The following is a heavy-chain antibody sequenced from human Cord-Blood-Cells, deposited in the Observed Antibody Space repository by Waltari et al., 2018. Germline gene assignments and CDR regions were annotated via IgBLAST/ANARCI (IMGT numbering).Heavy chain of an antibody. CDR2: IYYSGST. J-gene: IGHJ5*02. D-gene: IGHD4-17*01. Sequence: QLQLQESGPGLVKPSETLSLTCTVSGGSISSSSYYWGWIRQPPGKGLEWIGSIYYSGSTNDNPSLKSRVTISVDTSKNQFSLKLSSVTAADTAVYYCAVTVTNWFDPWGQGTLVTVSS. CDR3: AVTVTNWFDP. CDR1: GGSISSSSYY. V-gene: IGHV4-39*01.